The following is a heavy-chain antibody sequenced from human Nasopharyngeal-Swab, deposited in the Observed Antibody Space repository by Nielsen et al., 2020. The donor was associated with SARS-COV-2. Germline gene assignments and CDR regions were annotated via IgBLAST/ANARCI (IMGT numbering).Heavy chain of an antibody. V-gene: IGHV5-51*01. CDR1: GYRFTSYW. D-gene: IGHD1-26*01. Sequence: GESLKISCKGSGYRFTSYWIGWVRQMPGKGLEWMGIIYPGDSETRYSPSFQGQVTISADKSISTAYLQWSSLKASDTAVYYCARPPWSYADHFDYWGQGTLVTVSS. CDR2: IYPGDSET. J-gene: IGHJ4*02. CDR3: ARPPWSYADHFDY.